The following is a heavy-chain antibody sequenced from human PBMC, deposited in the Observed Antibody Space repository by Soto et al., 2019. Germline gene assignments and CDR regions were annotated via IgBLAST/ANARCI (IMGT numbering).Heavy chain of an antibody. CDR3: ARRYGGNFDY. V-gene: IGHV4-61*08. Sequence: PSETLSLTCTVSGCSISSGGYYWIRIRQHPGKGLEWIGYIYYSGSTNYNPSLKSRVTISVDTSKNQFSLKLSSVTAADAAVYYCARRYGGNFDYWGQGTLVTVSS. CDR2: IYYSGST. CDR1: GCSISSGGYY. D-gene: IGHD2-15*01. J-gene: IGHJ4*02.